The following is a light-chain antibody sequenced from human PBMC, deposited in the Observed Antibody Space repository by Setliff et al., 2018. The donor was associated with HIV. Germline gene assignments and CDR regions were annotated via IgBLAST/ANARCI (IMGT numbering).Light chain of an antibody. CDR3: SSYTSSTPLYV. CDR1: SSDVGTYNF. Sequence: QSVLPQPASVSGSPGQSITISYTGTSSDVGTYNFVSWYQQHPGKAPKLIIYDVNYRPSGVSNRFSGSKSGSTASLTISGLQAEDEADYYCSSYTSSTPLYVFGTGTKVTV. CDR2: DVN. V-gene: IGLV2-14*03. J-gene: IGLJ1*01.